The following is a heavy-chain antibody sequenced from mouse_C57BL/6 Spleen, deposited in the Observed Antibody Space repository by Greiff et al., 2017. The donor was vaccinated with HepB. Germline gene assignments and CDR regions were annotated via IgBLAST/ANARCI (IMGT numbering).Heavy chain of an antibody. CDR1: GYSITSGYY. CDR3: AREGVITTNYAMDY. Sequence: VQLKQSGPGLVKPSQSLSLTCSVTGYSITSGYYWNWIRQFPGNKLEWMGYISYDGSNNYNPSLKNRISITRDTSKNQFFLKLNSVTTEDTATYYCAREGVITTNYAMDYWGQGTSVTVSS. D-gene: IGHD1-1*01. CDR2: ISYDGSN. J-gene: IGHJ4*01. V-gene: IGHV3-6*01.